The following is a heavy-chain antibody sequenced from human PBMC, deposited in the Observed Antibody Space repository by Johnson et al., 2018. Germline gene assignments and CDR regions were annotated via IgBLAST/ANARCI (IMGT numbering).Heavy chain of an antibody. J-gene: IGHJ1*01. V-gene: IGHV3-23*04. D-gene: IGHD3-10*01. CDR3: AKDLFRGAYFQY. CDR2: ISSSGGST. CDR1: GFTFSSYS. Sequence: VQLVESGGGLVKPGGSLRLSCAASGFTFSSYSMNWVRQAPGKGLEWVSSISSSGGSTYYADSVKGRFTISRDNSKNTRYLQMNSLRAEDTAVYYCAKDLFRGAYFQYWGQGTLVTVSS.